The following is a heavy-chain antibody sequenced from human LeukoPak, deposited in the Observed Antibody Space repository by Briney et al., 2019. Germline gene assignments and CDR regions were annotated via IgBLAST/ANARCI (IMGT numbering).Heavy chain of an antibody. CDR3: AKDISDYGDHYVHDY. V-gene: IGHV3-30*04. Sequence: PGGSLRLSCAASGFTFSSYAMHWVRQAPGKGLEWVAVISYDGSNKYYADSVKGRFTISRDNSRNTLYLQMNSLRADDTAVYYCAKDISDYGDHYVHDYWGQGTLVIVSS. CDR1: GFTFSSYA. CDR2: ISYDGSNK. J-gene: IGHJ4*02. D-gene: IGHD4-17*01.